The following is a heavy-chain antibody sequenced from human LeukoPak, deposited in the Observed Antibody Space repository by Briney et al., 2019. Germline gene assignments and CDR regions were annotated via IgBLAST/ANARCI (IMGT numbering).Heavy chain of an antibody. CDR3: AKDWGFGELFYFQH. CDR1: GFTFGIYA. CDR2: ISGGGGST. V-gene: IGHV3-23*01. D-gene: IGHD3-10*01. Sequence: GGSLRLSCAASGFTFGIYAMSWVRQAPGKGLEWVSAISGGGGSTYYADSVKGRFTISRDNSKNTLYLQMNSLRADDTAVYYCAKDWGFGELFYFQHWGQGTLVTVSS. J-gene: IGHJ1*01.